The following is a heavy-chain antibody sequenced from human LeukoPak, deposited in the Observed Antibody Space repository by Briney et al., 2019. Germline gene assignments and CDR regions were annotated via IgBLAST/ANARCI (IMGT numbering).Heavy chain of an antibody. V-gene: IGHV4-39*01. J-gene: IGHJ4*02. D-gene: IGHD6-13*01. CDR1: GGSISSSSYY. CDR3: ARHGIAAADY. CDR2: IYYSGST. Sequence: SETLSLTCTVFGGSISSSSYYWGWIRQPPGKGLEWIGSIYYSGSTYYNPSLKSRVTISVDTSKNQFSLKLSSVTAADTAVYYCARHGIAAADYWGQGTLVTVSS.